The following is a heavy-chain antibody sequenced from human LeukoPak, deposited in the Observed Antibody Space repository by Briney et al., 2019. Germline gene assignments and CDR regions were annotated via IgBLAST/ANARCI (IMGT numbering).Heavy chain of an antibody. V-gene: IGHV4-59*08. CDR3: ARSATGGVRGYYYCNY. CDR1: GGSISSYY. J-gene: IGHJ4*02. Sequence: SETLSLTCTVSGGSISSYYWSWIRQPPGKGLEWIGYIYYSGSTNYNPSLKSRVTISVDTSKNQFSLKLSSVTAADTAVYYCARSATGGVRGYYYCNYWGQGTLVTVSS. CDR2: IYYSGST. D-gene: IGHD3-22*01.